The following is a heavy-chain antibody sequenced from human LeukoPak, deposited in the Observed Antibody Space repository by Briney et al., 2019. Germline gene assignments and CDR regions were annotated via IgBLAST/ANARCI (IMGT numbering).Heavy chain of an antibody. Sequence: PSETLSLTCAVYGGSFSGYYWSWIRQPPGKGLEWIGEINHSGSTNYNPSLKSRVTISVDTSKNQFSLKLSSVTAADTAVYYCARCDTVAAAGTSPNDGKYFQHWGQGTLVTVSS. V-gene: IGHV4-34*01. CDR2: INHSGST. CDR3: ARCDTVAAAGTSPNDGKYFQH. J-gene: IGHJ1*01. CDR1: GGSFSGYY. D-gene: IGHD6-13*01.